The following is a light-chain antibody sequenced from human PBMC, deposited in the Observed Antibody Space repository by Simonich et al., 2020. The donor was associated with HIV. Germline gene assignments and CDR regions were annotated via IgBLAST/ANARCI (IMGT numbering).Light chain of an antibody. CDR2: GAS. CDR1: QSVSSN. V-gene: IGKV3-15*01. Sequence: EIVMTQSPATLSVSPGERATLTCRAGQSVSSNLARYQQKPAQAPRLLIYGASTRATGIPARFSGSWSGTEFTLTISSMQSEDFAVYYCQQYNNWHPWTFGQGTKVEIK. CDR3: QQYNNWHPWT. J-gene: IGKJ1*01.